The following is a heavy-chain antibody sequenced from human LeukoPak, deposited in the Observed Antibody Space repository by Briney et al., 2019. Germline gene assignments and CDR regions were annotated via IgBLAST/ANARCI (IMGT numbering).Heavy chain of an antibody. CDR1: GGSFSGYY. CDR3: ARVRWFGDFSNSDAFDI. J-gene: IGHJ3*02. D-gene: IGHD3-10*01. CDR2: IYTSGST. Sequence: SETLSLTCAVYGGSFSGYYWSWIRQPAGKGLEWIGRIYTSGSTNYNPSLKSRVTMSVDRSKNQFSLETRFVTAADTAVYYCARVRWFGDFSNSDAFDIWGQGRMVTISA. V-gene: IGHV4-59*10.